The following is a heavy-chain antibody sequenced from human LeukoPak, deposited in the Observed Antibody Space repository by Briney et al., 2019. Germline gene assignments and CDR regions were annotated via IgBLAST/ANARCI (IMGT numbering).Heavy chain of an antibody. CDR3: AATSTVTTGGTYFGMDV. J-gene: IGHJ6*02. D-gene: IGHD4-17*01. CDR2: IIPIFGTA. Sequence: SVKVSCKASGGTFSSYAISWVRQAPGQGLEWMGGIIPIFGTANYAQKFQGRVTITADESTSTAYMELSSLRSEDTAVYYCAATSTVTTGGTYFGMDVWGQGTTVTVSS. V-gene: IGHV1-69*13. CDR1: GGTFSSYA.